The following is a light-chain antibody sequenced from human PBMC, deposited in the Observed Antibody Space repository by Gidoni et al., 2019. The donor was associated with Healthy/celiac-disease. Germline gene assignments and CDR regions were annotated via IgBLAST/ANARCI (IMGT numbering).Light chain of an antibody. Sequence: DIPLTQSPSSLSASVGDRVTITCQASQASSNYLNWDQQKPGKAPKLLIYDASKLETGVPSRLRGRGSGTEFTFTSSRRQHEDSATDYCQQYDKLPLTFGGGTKVEIK. V-gene: IGKV1-33*01. CDR2: DAS. CDR1: QASSNY. CDR3: QQYDKLPLT. J-gene: IGKJ4*01.